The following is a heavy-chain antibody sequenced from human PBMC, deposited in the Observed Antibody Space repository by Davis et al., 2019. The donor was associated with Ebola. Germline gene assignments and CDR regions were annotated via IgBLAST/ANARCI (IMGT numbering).Heavy chain of an antibody. V-gene: IGHV1-46*01. CDR2: MNPSDGST. J-gene: IGHJ5*02. D-gene: IGHD4-17*01. CDR3: ARNGGKGDYSFFSFMNWFDP. Sequence: MPGGSLRLSCQGSGYTFTSYYMHWVRQAPGQGPEWVGIMNPSDGSTRYAPKFQGRVTMTSDTSTSTRYMELTRLRSEDTAVYYCARNGGKGDYSFFSFMNWFDPWGQGTLVTVSS. CDR1: GYTFTSYY.